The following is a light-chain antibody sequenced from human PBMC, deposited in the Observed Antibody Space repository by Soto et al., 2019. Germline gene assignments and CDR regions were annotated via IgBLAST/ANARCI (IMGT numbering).Light chain of an antibody. V-gene: IGKV3-11*01. CDR1: QSVSSY. CDR3: QQRSNWLT. CDR2: DAS. J-gene: IGKJ4*01. Sequence: TQSPATLSLSPGDRATLSCRASQSVSSYLAWYQQKPGQAPRLLIYDASNRATGIPARFSGSGSGTDFTLTISSLEPEDFAVYYCQQRSNWLTFGGGTKVDI.